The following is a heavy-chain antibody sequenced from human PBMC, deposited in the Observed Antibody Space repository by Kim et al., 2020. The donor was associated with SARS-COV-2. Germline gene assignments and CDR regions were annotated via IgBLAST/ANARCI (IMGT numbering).Heavy chain of an antibody. J-gene: IGHJ4*02. CDR1: GAPISSYY. Sequence: SETLSLTCTVSGAPISSYYWVWVRQPPGKGLEWMATFFRSGNTSSNPSLKSRVTISADTSNHQFSLQLSSVTAADTAVYYCASWDYSDNAGLVHWGQGTL. CDR3: ASWDYSDNAGLVH. D-gene: IGHD4-4*01. CDR2: FFRSGNT. V-gene: IGHV4-59*13.